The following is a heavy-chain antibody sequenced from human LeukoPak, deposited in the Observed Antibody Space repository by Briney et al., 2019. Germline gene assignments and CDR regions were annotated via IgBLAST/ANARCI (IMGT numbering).Heavy chain of an antibody. CDR2: IGTAGDT. V-gene: IGHV3-13*01. J-gene: IGHJ4*02. D-gene: IGHD1-26*01. CDR1: GFTFSSYD. Sequence: GGSLRLSCAASGFTFSSYDMHWVRQATGKGLEWVSAIGTAGDTYYPGSVKGRFTISRENAKNSLYLQMNSLRAGDTAVYYCARGSGSYYSLSYYFDYWGQGTLVTVSS. CDR3: ARGSGSYYSLSYYFDY.